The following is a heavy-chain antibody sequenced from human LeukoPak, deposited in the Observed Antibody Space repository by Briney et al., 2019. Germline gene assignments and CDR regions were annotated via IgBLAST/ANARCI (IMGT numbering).Heavy chain of an antibody. D-gene: IGHD2-21*01. CDR2: ISSGGST. Sequence: GGSLRLSCAASGFTVSSNYMSWVRQAPGKGLEWVSVISSGGSTYYADSVKGRFTISRDNSKDTLYLQMNSLRAEDAAVYYCARGYSSDNWGQGTLVTVSS. CDR1: GFTVSSNY. J-gene: IGHJ4*02. CDR3: ARGYSSDN. V-gene: IGHV3-66*01.